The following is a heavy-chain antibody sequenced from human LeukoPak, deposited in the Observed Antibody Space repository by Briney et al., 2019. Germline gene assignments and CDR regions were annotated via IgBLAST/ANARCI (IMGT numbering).Heavy chain of an antibody. Sequence: PSETLSLTCTVSGGSISSYYWSWIRQPAGKGLEWIGRIYTSGSTNYNPSLKSRVTMSVDTSKNQFSLKLSSVTAADTAVYYCASHPPHYNSSWYDAFDIWGQGTMVTVSS. D-gene: IGHD6-13*01. CDR1: GGSISSYY. J-gene: IGHJ3*02. CDR3: ASHPPHYNSSWYDAFDI. V-gene: IGHV4-4*07. CDR2: IYTSGST.